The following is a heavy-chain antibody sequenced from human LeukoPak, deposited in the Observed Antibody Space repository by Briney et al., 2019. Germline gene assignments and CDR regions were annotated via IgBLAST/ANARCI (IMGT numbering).Heavy chain of an antibody. CDR2: INHSGST. J-gene: IGHJ4*02. CDR3: ARDMLTCSGGSCYSSGFDY. Sequence: ASETLSLTCAVYGGSFSGYYWGWIRQPPGKGLEWIGEINHSGSTNYNPSLKSRVTISVDTSKNQFSLKLSSVTAADTAVYYCARDMLTCSGGSCYSSGFDYWGQGTLVTVSS. CDR1: GGSFSGYY. V-gene: IGHV4-34*01. D-gene: IGHD2-15*01.